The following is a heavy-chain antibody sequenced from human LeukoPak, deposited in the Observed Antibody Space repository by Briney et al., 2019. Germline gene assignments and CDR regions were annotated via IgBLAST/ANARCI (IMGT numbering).Heavy chain of an antibody. CDR1: GYSFTSYW. CDR3: ARTHRYHIAVAGYFDY. CDR2: IYPGDSDT. J-gene: IGHJ4*02. Sequence: GESLKISCKGSGYSFTSYWIGWVRQMPGKGLEWMGIIYPGDSDTRYSPSFQGQVTISADKSISTAYLQWSSLKASDTAMYYCARTHRYHIAVAGYFDYWGQGTLVTVSS. V-gene: IGHV5-51*01. D-gene: IGHD6-19*01.